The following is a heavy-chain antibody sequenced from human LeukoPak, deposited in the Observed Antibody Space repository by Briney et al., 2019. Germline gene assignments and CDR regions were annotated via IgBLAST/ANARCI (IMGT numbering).Heavy chain of an antibody. CDR2: IYYSGST. CDR3: ARFVRYYDFWSGLTPDY. CDR1: GGSISSSSYY. D-gene: IGHD3-3*01. Sequence: SETLSLTCTVSGGSISSSSYYWGWIRQPPGKGLEWIGSIYYSGSTYYNPSLKSRVTISVDTSKNQFSPKLSSVTAADTAVYCCARFVRYYDFWSGLTPDYWGQGTLVTVSS. J-gene: IGHJ4*02. V-gene: IGHV4-39*01.